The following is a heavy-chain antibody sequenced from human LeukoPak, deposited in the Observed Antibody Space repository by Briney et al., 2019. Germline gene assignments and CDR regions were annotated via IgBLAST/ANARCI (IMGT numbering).Heavy chain of an antibody. CDR1: GFIFNSYC. D-gene: IGHD3-16*01. Sequence: GKSLRLSCAASGFIFNSYCMHWVRQAPGKGLEWVAVIWSDGSSKYYAASVKGRFTISRDNSKNTLYLQMNSLRAEDTAVYYCARDSLGGDYWGQGTLVTVSS. CDR2: IWSDGSSK. CDR3: ARDSLGGDY. J-gene: IGHJ4*02. V-gene: IGHV3-33*01.